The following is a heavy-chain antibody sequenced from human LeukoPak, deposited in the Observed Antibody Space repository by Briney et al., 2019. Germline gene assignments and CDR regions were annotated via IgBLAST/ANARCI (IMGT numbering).Heavy chain of an antibody. CDR3: ARDLDSSGYYYSLDAFDI. J-gene: IGHJ3*02. Sequence: GGSLRLSCAASGFTFDDYGMSWVRQAPGKGLEWVSGINWNGGSTGYADSAKGRFTISRDNAKNSLYLQMNSLRAEDTALYYCARDLDSSGYYYSLDAFDIWGQGTMVTVSS. CDR1: GFTFDDYG. CDR2: INWNGGST. D-gene: IGHD3-22*01. V-gene: IGHV3-20*04.